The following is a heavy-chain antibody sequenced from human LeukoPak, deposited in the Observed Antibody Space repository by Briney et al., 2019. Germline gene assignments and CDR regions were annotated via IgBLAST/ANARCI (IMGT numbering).Heavy chain of an antibody. CDR3: ARHRSGYSGYVPPIDY. Sequence: SETLSLTCTVSGGSISSYYWSWIRQPPGKGLEWIGYIYYSGSTNYNPSLKSRVTISVDTSKNQFSLKLSSVTAADTAVYYCARHRSGYSGYVPPIDYWGQGTLVTVSS. CDR2: IYYSGST. V-gene: IGHV4-59*08. J-gene: IGHJ4*02. D-gene: IGHD5-12*01. CDR1: GGSISSYY.